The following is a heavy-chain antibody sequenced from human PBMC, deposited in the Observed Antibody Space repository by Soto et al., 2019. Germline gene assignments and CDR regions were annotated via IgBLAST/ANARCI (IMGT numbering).Heavy chain of an antibody. V-gene: IGHV3-48*01. CDR3: AKDGGYSYGPYDY. CDR2: ISSSSSTI. CDR1: GFTFGSYS. D-gene: IGHD5-18*01. J-gene: IGHJ4*02. Sequence: GGSLRLSCAASGFTFGSYSMNWVRQAPGKGLEWVSYISSSSSTIYYADSVEGRFTISRDNAKNSLYLQMNSLRAEDTAIYYCAKDGGYSYGPYDYWGQGTLVTVSS.